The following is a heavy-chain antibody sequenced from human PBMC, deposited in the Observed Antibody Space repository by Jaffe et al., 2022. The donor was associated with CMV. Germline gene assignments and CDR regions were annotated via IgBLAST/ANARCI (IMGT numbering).Heavy chain of an antibody. J-gene: IGHJ4*02. D-gene: IGHD3-22*01. CDR1: GFTVSSNY. CDR2: IYSGGST. V-gene: IGHV3-66*01. Sequence: EVQLVESGGGLVQPGGSLRLSCAASGFTVSSNYMSWVRQAPGKGLEWVSVIYSGGSTYYADSVKGRFTISRDNSKNTLYLQMNSLRAEDTAVYYCARARLDSSGYTTEYYFDYWGQGTLVTVSS. CDR3: ARARLDSSGYTTEYYFDY.